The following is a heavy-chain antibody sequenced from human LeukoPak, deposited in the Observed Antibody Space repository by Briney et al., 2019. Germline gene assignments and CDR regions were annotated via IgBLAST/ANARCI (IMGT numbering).Heavy chain of an antibody. V-gene: IGHV3-48*01. CDR1: GFTFSSYS. D-gene: IGHD4-17*01. J-gene: IGHJ4*02. CDR3: ARGDYDVDY. CDR2: ISGSSSTI. Sequence: GGSLRLSCAASGFTFSSYSMNWVRQAPGKGLEWISYISGSSSTIYYADSVKGRFTISRDNSKNTLYLQMNSLRAEDTALYYCARGDYDVDYWGQGTLVTVSS.